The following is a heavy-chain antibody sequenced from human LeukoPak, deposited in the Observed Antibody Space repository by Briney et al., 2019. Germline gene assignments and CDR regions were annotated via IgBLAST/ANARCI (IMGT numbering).Heavy chain of an antibody. CDR3: ARFIRYGSGSYYNGYYFDY. Sequence: SETLSLTCTVSGGSISSYYWSWIRQPAGKGLEWIGRIYTSGSTNYNPSLKSRVTMSVDTSKNQFSLKLSSVTAADTAVYYCARFIRYGSGSYYNGYYFDYWGQGTLVTVSS. CDR2: IYTSGST. CDR1: GGSISSYY. V-gene: IGHV4-4*07. D-gene: IGHD3-10*01. J-gene: IGHJ4*02.